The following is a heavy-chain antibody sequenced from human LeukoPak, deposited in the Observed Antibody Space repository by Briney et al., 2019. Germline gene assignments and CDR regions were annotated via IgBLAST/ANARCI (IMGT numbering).Heavy chain of an antibody. CDR2: IYSGGST. J-gene: IGHJ6*03. CDR1: GFTFSSYA. CDR3: ARVITMVRGVIGPLSYYYYMDV. D-gene: IGHD3-10*01. Sequence: PPGGSLRLSCAASGFTFSSYAMSWVRQAPGKGLEWVSVIYSGGSTYYADSVKGRFTISRDNSKNTLYLQMNSLRAEDTAVYYCARVITMVRGVIGPLSYYYYMDVWGKGTTVTVSS. V-gene: IGHV3-53*01.